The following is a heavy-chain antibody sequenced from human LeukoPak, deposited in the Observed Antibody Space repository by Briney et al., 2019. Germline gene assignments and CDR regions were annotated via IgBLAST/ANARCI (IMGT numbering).Heavy chain of an antibody. J-gene: IGHJ4*02. V-gene: IGHV3-7*01. CDR2: IKQDGSEK. CDR3: ARDEGYSS. CDR1: GFTFSSYW. Sequence: PGGSLRLSCAACGFTFSSYWMSWVRQAPGKGLEWVANIKQDGSEKYYVDSVKGRFPISRDNAKNSLYLQMNSLRAEDTAVYYCARDEGYSSWGQGTLVTVSS. D-gene: IGHD6-13*01.